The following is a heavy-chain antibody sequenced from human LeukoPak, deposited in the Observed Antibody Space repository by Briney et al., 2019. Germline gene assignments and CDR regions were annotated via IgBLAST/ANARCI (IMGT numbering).Heavy chain of an antibody. V-gene: IGHV3-11*01. J-gene: IGHJ6*02. CDR2: ISSSGSTI. CDR3: ARVGALHGSGSYRDPYYYGMDV. D-gene: IGHD3-10*01. Sequence: GGSLRLSCAASGFTFSDYYMSWIRQAPGKGLEWVSYISSSGSTIYYADSVKGRFTISRDNAKNSLYLQMNSLRAEDTAVYYCARVGALHGSGSYRDPYYYGMDVWGQGTTVTVSS. CDR1: GFTFSDYY.